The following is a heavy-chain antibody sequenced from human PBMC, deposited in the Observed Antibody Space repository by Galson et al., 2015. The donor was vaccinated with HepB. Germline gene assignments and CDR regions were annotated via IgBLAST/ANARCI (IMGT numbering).Heavy chain of an antibody. V-gene: IGHV3-21*01. J-gene: IGHJ4*02. CDR2: ISGSGSYI. D-gene: IGHD3-10*01. CDR1: GFTFISYS. CDR3: AKGAFGELTY. Sequence: SLRLSCAASGFTFISYSMNWVRQAPGKGLEWVSSISGSGSYIYYADSVKGRFTISRDNAKNSLYLQMNSLRAEDTAVYYCAKGAFGELTYWGQGTLVTVSS.